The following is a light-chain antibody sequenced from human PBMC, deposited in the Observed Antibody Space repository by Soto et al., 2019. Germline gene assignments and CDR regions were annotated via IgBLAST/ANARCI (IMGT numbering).Light chain of an antibody. Sequence: DIQMTQSPSSLSASVGDRVTITCRASQSIGRFLTWYQQKPGKAPALLIFAASRLQSGVPSRFSGSGSGTDFTLTISGLQPEDFATYYCQQSYSPPPLTFGQGTRLEIK. CDR2: AAS. V-gene: IGKV1-39*01. CDR1: QSIGRF. CDR3: QQSYSPPPLT. J-gene: IGKJ5*01.